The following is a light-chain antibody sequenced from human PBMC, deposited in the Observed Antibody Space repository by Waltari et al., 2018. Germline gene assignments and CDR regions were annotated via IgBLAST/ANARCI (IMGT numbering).Light chain of an antibody. CDR2: KAS. Sequence: DIQMTQSPSTLSASVGDRVTITCRASQSISNWLAWYQQKPGKAPKLLIYKASTLESGVPSRFSDSGSATEFTLTISSLQPDDFSTYYCQQYNSYSLLTFGGGTKVEIK. CDR3: QQYNSYSLLT. J-gene: IGKJ4*01. CDR1: QSISNW. V-gene: IGKV1-5*03.